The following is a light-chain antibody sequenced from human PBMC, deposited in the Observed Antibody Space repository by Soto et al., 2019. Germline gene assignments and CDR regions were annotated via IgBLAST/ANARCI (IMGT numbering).Light chain of an antibody. Sequence: QSVLTQPPSVSGAPGQRVTISCTGSSSNIGAGYDVHWYQQLPGTAPKLLIFGNNNRPSGVPDRFSGSTSGTSVSLTISGLQSEDEADYYCATWDDSLNGVVFGGGTKVTVL. V-gene: IGLV1-40*01. CDR2: GNN. CDR1: SSNIGAGYD. J-gene: IGLJ2*01. CDR3: ATWDDSLNGVV.